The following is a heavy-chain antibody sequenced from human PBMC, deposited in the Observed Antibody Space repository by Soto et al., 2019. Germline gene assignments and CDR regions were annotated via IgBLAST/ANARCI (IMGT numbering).Heavy chain of an antibody. CDR3: AKGSAGVGQANY. Sequence: ASVKVSCKVSGYTLTELSMHWVRQAPGKGLEWMGGFDPEDGETIYAQKFQGRVTMTEDTSTDTAYMELSSLRSEDTAVYYCAKGSAGVGQANYWGQGTLVTVSS. J-gene: IGHJ4*02. CDR2: FDPEDGET. CDR1: GYTLTELS. D-gene: IGHD3-10*01. V-gene: IGHV1-24*01.